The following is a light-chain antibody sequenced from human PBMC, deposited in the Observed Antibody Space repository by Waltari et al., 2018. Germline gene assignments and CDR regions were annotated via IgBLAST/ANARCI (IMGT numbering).Light chain of an antibody. J-gene: IGKJ1*01. CDR1: EDIRND. Sequence: TQLTQSPSSLSASVGDRVILTCRASEDIRNDLAWYQPQPGKAPKVLIYGTSLLHSWVPSRFSGTGSGTDFTLTITNLQPEDFATYFCLHDYGYPRTFGQGTKVEVK. CDR3: LHDYGYPRT. V-gene: IGKV1-6*01. CDR2: GTS.